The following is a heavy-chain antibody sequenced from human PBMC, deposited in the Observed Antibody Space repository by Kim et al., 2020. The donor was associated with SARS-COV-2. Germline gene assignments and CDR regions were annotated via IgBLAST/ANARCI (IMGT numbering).Heavy chain of an antibody. CDR2: ITGSADRT. V-gene: IGHV3-23*01. Sequence: GGSLRLSCAASGFTFSNYVLTWVRQAPGKGLEWVSSITGSADRTFYADSVKGRFTISRDNSRNTVYLQMNSLSAEDTAFYYCAKMFPPDSLDMKCDSWGQGTLVTVSS. D-gene: IGHD2-2*03. J-gene: IGHJ4*02. CDR1: GFTFSNYV. CDR3: AKMFPPDSLDMKCDS.